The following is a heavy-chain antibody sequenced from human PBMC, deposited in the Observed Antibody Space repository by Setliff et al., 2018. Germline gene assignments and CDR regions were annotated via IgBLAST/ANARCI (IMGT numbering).Heavy chain of an antibody. D-gene: IGHD3-3*01. CDR1: GFTFNNFA. J-gene: IGHJ3*02. Sequence: GGSLRLSCAASGFTFNNFAMHWVRQAPGKGLEWVAVIWYDGSNKYYVDSVKGRFAISRDNAKNSLYLQMNSLRAEDTAMYYCARDATYYDFWSDYSPDAFDIWGQGTMVTVSS. V-gene: IGHV3-33*01. CDR3: ARDATYYDFWSDYSPDAFDI. CDR2: IWYDGSNK.